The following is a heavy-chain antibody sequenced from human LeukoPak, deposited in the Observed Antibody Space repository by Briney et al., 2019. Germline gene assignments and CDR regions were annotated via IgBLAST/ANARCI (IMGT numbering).Heavy chain of an antibody. CDR2: MIGDGSEI. J-gene: IGHJ4*02. V-gene: IGHV3-7*01. CDR3: ARVGYYDTSLGY. CDR1: GFTFSNSW. Sequence: PGGSLRLSCAASGFTFSNSWMTWVRQAPGKGLEWVASMIGDGSEIHYVDSVKGRFTISRDNAKNSLYLQMNSLRAEDTAVYYCARVGYYDTSLGYWGQGTLVTVSS. D-gene: IGHD3-22*01.